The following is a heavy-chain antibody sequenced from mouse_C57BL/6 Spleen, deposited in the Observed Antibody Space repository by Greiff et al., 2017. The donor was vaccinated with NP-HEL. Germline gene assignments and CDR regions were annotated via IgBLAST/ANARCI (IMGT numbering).Heavy chain of an antibody. V-gene: IGHV6-3*01. CDR2: IRLKSDNYAT. D-gene: IGHD4-1*01. CDR1: GFTFSNYW. CDR3: TENCDDYFDV. J-gene: IGHJ1*03. Sequence: EVKLMESGGGLVQPGGSMKLSCVASGFTFSNYWMNWVRQSPGKGLEWVAQIRLKSDNYATHYAESVKGRFTISRDDSKRSVYLQMNNLRAEDTGIYYCTENCDDYFDVWGTGTTVTVSS.